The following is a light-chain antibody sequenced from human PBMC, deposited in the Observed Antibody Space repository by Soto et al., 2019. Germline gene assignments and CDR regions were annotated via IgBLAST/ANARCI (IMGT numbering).Light chain of an antibody. CDR1: QSISSY. V-gene: IGKV1-39*01. Sequence: DIQMTRSPSSLSASVGDRVTITCRASQSISSYLNWYQQKPGKAPKLLIYAASSLQSGVPSRFSGSGSGTDFTLTISSLQPEDFATYYCQQSYRTTWTFGQGTKVDIK. J-gene: IGKJ1*01. CDR2: AAS. CDR3: QQSYRTTWT.